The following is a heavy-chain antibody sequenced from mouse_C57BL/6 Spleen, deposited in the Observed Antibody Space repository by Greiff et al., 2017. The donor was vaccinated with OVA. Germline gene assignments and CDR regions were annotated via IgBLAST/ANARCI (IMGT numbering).Heavy chain of an antibody. CDR3: VRGGGYDGYTRYWYFDV. CDR1: GFSFNTYA. CDR2: IRSKSNNYAT. Sequence: EVQLVESGGGLVQPKGSLKLSCAASGFSFNTYAMNWVRQAPGKGLEWVARIRSKSNNYATYYADSVKDRFTISRDDSESMLYLQMNNLKTEDTAMYYCVRGGGYDGYTRYWYFDVWGTGTTVTVSS. V-gene: IGHV10-1*01. J-gene: IGHJ1*03. D-gene: IGHD2-3*01.